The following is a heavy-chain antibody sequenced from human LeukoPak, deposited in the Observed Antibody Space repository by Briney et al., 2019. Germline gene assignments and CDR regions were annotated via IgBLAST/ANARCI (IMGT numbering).Heavy chain of an antibody. D-gene: IGHD4-17*01. CDR1: GFTFSSYA. J-gene: IGHJ4*02. CDR2: ISGSGGST. V-gene: IGHV3-23*01. CDR3: TNARTVTTVDY. Sequence: GGSLRLSCAACGFTFSSYAMSWVRQAPGKGLEWVSVISGSGGSTYYADSVEGRFTISRDSSKNTLYLQMNSLRAEDTAVYYCTNARTVTTVDYWGQGTLVTVSS.